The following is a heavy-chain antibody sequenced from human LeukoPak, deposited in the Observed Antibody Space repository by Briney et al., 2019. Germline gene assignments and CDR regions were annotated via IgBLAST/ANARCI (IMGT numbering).Heavy chain of an antibody. CDR2: IYTSGST. Sequence: SETLSLTCTVSGGSISSGSYYWSWIRQPAGKGLEWIGRIYTSGSTNYNPSLKSRVTISVDTSKNQFSLKLSSVTAADTAVYYCARDGGPWDTAMGYWGQGTLVTVSS. J-gene: IGHJ4*02. V-gene: IGHV4-61*02. D-gene: IGHD5-18*01. CDR1: GGSISSGSYY. CDR3: ARDGGPWDTAMGY.